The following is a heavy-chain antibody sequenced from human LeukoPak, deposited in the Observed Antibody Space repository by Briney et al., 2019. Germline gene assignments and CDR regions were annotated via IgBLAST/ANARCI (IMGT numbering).Heavy chain of an antibody. J-gene: IGHJ5*01. CDR3: ARGRRDWFDS. CDR1: GYTFVSFG. Sequence: ASVKVSCKASGYTFVSFGITWVRQAPGQGLEWMGWVSANNGDTIYTEKFQDRITMTTDTSTNTAYLEVRSLRSDDTAVYSCARGRRDWFDSWGQGTLVTVSS. V-gene: IGHV1-18*01. CDR2: VSANNGDT.